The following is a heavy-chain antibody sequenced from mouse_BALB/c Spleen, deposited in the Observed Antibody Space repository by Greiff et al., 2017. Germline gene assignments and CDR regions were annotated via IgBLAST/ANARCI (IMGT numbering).Heavy chain of an antibody. V-gene: IGHV2-2*02. Sequence: VKLVESGPGLVQPSQSLSITCTVSGFSLTSYGVHWVRQSPGKGLEWLGVIWSGGSTDYNAAFISRLSISKDNSKSQVFFKMNSLQANDTAIYYCARRGDEGYFDYWGQGTTLTVSS. CDR2: IWSGGST. J-gene: IGHJ2*01. CDR3: ARRGDEGYFDY. CDR1: GFSLTSYG. D-gene: IGHD3-3*01.